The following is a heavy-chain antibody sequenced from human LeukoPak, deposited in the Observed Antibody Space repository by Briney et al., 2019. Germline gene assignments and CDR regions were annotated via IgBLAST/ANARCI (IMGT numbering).Heavy chain of an antibody. Sequence: ASVKVSCKASGYTFTTYGISWVRQAPGQGLEWMGYISPYNGNTNYAQNLQGRVTMTTDTSTSTAYMELRSLTSDDTAVYYCAKGARQWLANYFDYWGQGALVTVSS. CDR3: AKGARQWLANYFDY. D-gene: IGHD6-19*01. CDR2: ISPYNGNT. CDR1: GYTFTTYG. V-gene: IGHV1-18*01. J-gene: IGHJ4*02.